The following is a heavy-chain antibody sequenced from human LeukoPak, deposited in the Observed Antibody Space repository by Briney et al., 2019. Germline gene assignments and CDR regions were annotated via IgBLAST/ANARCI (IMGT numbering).Heavy chain of an antibody. CDR3: SKDVVPDSGWDLDY. CDR1: GFSFSTYS. V-gene: IGHV3-23*05. J-gene: IGHJ4*02. Sequence: PGGSLRLSCTASGFSFSTYSMTWVRQGPGKGLEWVSSIYNSGSKTFYADSVKGRFTISRDNSKNTLYLQMNSLTAEDTAIYYCSKDVVPDSGWDLDYWGQGTLATVSS. CDR2: IYNSGSKT. D-gene: IGHD6-19*01.